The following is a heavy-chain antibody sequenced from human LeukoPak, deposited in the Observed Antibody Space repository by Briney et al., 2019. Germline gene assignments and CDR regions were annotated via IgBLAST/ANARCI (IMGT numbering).Heavy chain of an antibody. D-gene: IGHD2-15*01. CDR3: ARVASTYYYYYYMDV. J-gene: IGHJ6*03. Sequence: PSETLSLTCTVSGGSISSYYWGWIRQPPGKGLEWIGYIYYSGSTNYNPSLKSRVTISVDTSKNQFSLKLSSVTAADTAVYYCARVASTYYYYYYMDVWGKGTTVTVSS. CDR1: GGSISSYY. CDR2: IYYSGST. V-gene: IGHV4-59*01.